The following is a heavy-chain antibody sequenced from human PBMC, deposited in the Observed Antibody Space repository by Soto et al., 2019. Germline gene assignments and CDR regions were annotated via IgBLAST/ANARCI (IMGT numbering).Heavy chain of an antibody. J-gene: IGHJ4*02. CDR3: AKGGSYSGSSYDFDY. V-gene: IGHV3-30*18. D-gene: IGHD1-26*01. CDR1: GFTFSSYG. Sequence: GGSLRLSCAASGFTFSSYGMHWVRQAPGKGLEWVAVISYDGSNKYYADSVKGRFTISRDNSKNTLYLQMNSLRAEDTAVYDCAKGGSYSGSSYDFDYWGQGTLVTVSS. CDR2: ISYDGSNK.